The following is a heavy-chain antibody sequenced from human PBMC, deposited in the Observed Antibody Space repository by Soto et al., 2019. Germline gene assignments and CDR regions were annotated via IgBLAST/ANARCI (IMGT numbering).Heavy chain of an antibody. J-gene: IGHJ4*02. V-gene: IGHV3-30*18. D-gene: IGHD3-22*01. CDR1: GFTFSSYG. CDR3: AKDALLHIRRPTMIGL. CDR2: ISYDGSNK. Sequence: GGSLRLSCAASGFTFSSYGMHWVRQAPGKGLEWVAVISYDGSNKYYADSVKGRFTISRDNSKNTLYLQMNSLRAEDTAVYYCAKDALLHIRRPTMIGLWGQGTLVTVSS.